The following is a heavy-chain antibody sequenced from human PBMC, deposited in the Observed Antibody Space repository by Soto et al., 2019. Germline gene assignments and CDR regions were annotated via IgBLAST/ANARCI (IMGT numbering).Heavy chain of an antibody. CDR3: AKDSAAAKEGYDY. Sequence: HPGGSLRLSCAASGFTFSSYAMSWVRQAPGKGLEWVSAISGSGGSTYYADSVKGRFTISRDNSKNTLYLQMNSLRAEDTAVYYCAKDSAAAKEGYDYWGQGTLVTVSS. V-gene: IGHV3-23*01. CDR2: ISGSGGST. D-gene: IGHD6-13*01. J-gene: IGHJ4*02. CDR1: GFTFSSYA.